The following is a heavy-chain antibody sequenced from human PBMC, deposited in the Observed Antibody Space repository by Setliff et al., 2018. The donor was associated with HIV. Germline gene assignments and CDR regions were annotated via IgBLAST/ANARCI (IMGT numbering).Heavy chain of an antibody. CDR2: ISASGNSP. J-gene: IGHJ3*02. Sequence: GGSLRLSCAASGFTFISYAMSWVRQAPGKGLEWVSTISASGNSPYYVDSVKGRFTISRDNSKNTLFLQMNSLRAEETAVYYCARDLRWYDSSGSQDAFDILGQGTMVTVSS. V-gene: IGHV3-23*01. CDR1: GFTFISYA. D-gene: IGHD3-22*01. CDR3: ARDLRWYDSSGSQDAFDI.